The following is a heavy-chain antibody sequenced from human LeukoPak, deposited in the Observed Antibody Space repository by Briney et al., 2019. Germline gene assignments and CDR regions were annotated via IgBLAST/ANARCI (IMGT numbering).Heavy chain of an antibody. CDR3: AGDCSSTSCYSIGIYFQH. CDR2: ISSSSSTI. Sequence: GGSLRLSCAASGFTLSSYSMNWVRQAPGKGLEWVSYISSSSSTIYYADSVKGRFTISRDNAKNSLYLQMNSLRAEDTAVYYCAGDCSSTSCYSIGIYFQHWGQGTLVTVSS. CDR1: GFTLSSYS. J-gene: IGHJ1*01. D-gene: IGHD2-2*01. V-gene: IGHV3-48*01.